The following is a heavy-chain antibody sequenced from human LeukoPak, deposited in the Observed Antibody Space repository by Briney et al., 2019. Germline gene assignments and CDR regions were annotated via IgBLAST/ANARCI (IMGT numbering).Heavy chain of an antibody. CDR1: GFDFSTYS. J-gene: IGHJ3*02. CDR3: ARGGIITSYAFEI. CDR2: ISGSSTYK. D-gene: IGHD1-26*01. Sequence: GGPLRLSCEVSGFDFSTYSMNWVRQAPGKGLEWVSSISGSSTYKFYADSVRGRFTISRDNAKNSLYLQMDSLRAEDTAVYYCARGGIITSYAFEIWGQGTMVTVSS. V-gene: IGHV3-21*01.